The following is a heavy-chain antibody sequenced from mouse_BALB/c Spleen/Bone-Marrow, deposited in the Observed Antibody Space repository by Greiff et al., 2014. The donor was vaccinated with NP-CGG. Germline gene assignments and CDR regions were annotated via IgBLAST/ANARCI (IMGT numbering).Heavy chain of an antibody. CDR1: GFNIKDTY. CDR2: IDPANGNT. V-gene: IGHV14-3*02. J-gene: IGHJ4*01. Sequence: VQLKESGAELVKPGASVELSCTASGFNIKDTYIYWVKQRPEQGLEWVGRIDPANGNTKYDPKFQGKATIAADTSSNTAYLQLSSLASEDTDVYYCSRGYYDYLFALDYWGHGTSVTVSS. CDR3: SRGYYDYLFALDY. D-gene: IGHD5-5*01.